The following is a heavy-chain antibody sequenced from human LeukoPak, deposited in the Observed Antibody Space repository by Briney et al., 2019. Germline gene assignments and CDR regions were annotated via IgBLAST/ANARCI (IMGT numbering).Heavy chain of an antibody. V-gene: IGHV1-69*13. J-gene: IGHJ6*02. CDR1: GYTFSSYG. Sequence: GASVKVSCKASGYTFSSYGISWVRQAPGQGPEWMGGIIPIFGTANYAQKFQGRVTITADESTITAYMDLSTLKSEDTAVYYCARDRQQLRYYYNGMDVWGQGTTVTVSS. CDR2: IIPIFGTA. CDR3: ARDRQQLRYYYNGMDV. D-gene: IGHD6-13*01.